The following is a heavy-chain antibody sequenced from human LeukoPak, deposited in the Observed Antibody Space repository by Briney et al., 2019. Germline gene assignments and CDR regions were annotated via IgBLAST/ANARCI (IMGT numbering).Heavy chain of an antibody. CDR1: GGSLSSYY. V-gene: IGHV4-59*01. J-gene: IGHJ4*02. CDR3: ARGFNPHSYGPHFDY. D-gene: IGHD5-18*01. Sequence: SETLSLTCTVSGGSLSSYYWGWIRQAPGKGLEWIGYIYYSGSTSYIPSLKSRVTISVDTSKNQFSLKLSSVTAADTAIYYCARGFNPHSYGPHFDYWGLGTLVTVSS. CDR2: IYYSGST.